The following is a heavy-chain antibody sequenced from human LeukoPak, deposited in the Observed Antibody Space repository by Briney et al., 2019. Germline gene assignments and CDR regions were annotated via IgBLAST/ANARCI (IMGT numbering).Heavy chain of an antibody. J-gene: IGHJ4*02. CDR1: GSSISSSYG. D-gene: IGHD5-24*01. V-gene: IGHV4-38-2*02. CDR3: ARVNTVMATFDY. CDR2: ISHSGSS. Sequence: SETLSLNCTVSGSSISSSYGAGTRQPPGKGLEWIVTISHSGSSYYNPFLKSRVTISADTSQSQHSLRLNSVTVADTAVYYCARVNTVMATFDYWGQGTPVTVSS.